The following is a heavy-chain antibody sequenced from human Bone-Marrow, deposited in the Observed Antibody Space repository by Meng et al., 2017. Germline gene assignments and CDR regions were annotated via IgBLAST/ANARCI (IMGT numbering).Heavy chain of an antibody. CDR2: IIPIFGTA. Sequence: SVKVSCKASGGTFSSYAISWVRQAPGQGLEWMGGIIPIFGTANYAQKFQGRVTITTDESTSTAYMELSSLKSEDTAVYYCASDDDSSGYCLDWGQGTLVTVSS. V-gene: IGHV1-69*05. CDR3: ASDDDSSGYCLD. J-gene: IGHJ4*02. D-gene: IGHD3-22*01. CDR1: GGTFSSYA.